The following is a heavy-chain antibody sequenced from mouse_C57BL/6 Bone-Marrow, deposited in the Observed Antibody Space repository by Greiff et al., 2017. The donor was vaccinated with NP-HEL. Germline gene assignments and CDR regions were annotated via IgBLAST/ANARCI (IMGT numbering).Heavy chain of an antibody. CDR1: GYTFTSYW. CDR2: INPSNGGT. CDR3: ARVTTVGARYFDD. V-gene: IGHV1-53*01. D-gene: IGHD1-1*01. J-gene: IGHJ1*03. Sequence: VQLQQPGAELVKPGASVKLSCKASGYTFTSYWMHWVKQRPGQGLEWIGNINPSNGGTNYNEKFKSKATLTVDKSSSTAYMQLSSLTSEDSAVYDWARVTTVGARYFDDWGTGTTVTVSS.